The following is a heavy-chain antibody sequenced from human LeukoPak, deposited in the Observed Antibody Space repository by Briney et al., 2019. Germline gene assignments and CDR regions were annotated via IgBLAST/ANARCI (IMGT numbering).Heavy chain of an antibody. D-gene: IGHD3-10*01. CDR2: ISGSSEDI. V-gene: IGHV3-11*01. CDR1: GFSITGYY. CDR3: ATGSQIREADY. J-gene: IGHJ4*02. Sequence: GGSLRLFCAASGFSITGYYIGWIRQGPGEGLEWDSYISGSSEDISYADSVKGRFTVSRDNAKQVLSLQMNSLRAEDTAVYYCATGSQIREADYWGQGTLVTVS.